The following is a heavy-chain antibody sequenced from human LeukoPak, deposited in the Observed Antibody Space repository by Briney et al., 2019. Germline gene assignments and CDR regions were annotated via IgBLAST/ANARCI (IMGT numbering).Heavy chain of an antibody. CDR2: ISTTGSTI. CDR3: AGGDDSRGYYFGY. D-gene: IGHD3-22*01. V-gene: IGHV3-48*03. CDR1: GVTFSSYE. J-gene: IGHJ4*02. Sequence: GALRLSCAASGVTFSSYEMNWIRQPPGKGLEWVSYISTTGSTIYYADSVKGRFTISRDNAKNPLYLKMNSLSAEDTAVYYCAGGDDSRGYYFGYWGQGTLVTVSS.